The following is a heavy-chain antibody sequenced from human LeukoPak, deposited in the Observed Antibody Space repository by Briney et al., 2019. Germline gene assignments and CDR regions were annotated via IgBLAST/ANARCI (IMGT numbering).Heavy chain of an antibody. CDR3: ARVSFYYYMAV. V-gene: IGHV1-18*01. Sequence: ASVKVSCKASGYTFTSYGISWVRQAPGQGLEWMGWISAYNGNTNYAQKFQGRVTMTTDTSTSTAYMEMRGLRSDDTAVYFCARVSFYYYMAVWGKGTTVTVSS. CDR1: GYTFTSYG. CDR2: ISAYNGNT. J-gene: IGHJ6*03.